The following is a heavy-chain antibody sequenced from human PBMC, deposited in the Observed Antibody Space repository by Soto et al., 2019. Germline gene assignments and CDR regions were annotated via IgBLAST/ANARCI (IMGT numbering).Heavy chain of an antibody. D-gene: IGHD3-22*01. CDR1: GFTFSSYA. CDR2: ISYDGSNK. CDR3: ARDTVAAPHYYDSSGYYSGAFDI. Sequence: PGGSLRLSCAASGFTFSSYAMHWVRQAPGKGLEWVAVISYDGSNKYYADSVEGRFTISRDNSKNTLYLQMNSLRAEDTAVYYCARDTVAAPHYYDSSGYYSGAFDIWGQGTMVTVSS. V-gene: IGHV3-30-3*01. J-gene: IGHJ3*02.